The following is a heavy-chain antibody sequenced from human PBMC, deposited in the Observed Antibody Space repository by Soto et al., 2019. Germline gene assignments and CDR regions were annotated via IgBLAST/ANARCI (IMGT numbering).Heavy chain of an antibody. D-gene: IGHD6-13*01. J-gene: IGHJ5*02. V-gene: IGHV1-69*12. CDR3: ARDKAAAGPSNWFDP. CDR2: IIPIFGTA. CDR1: GGTFSSYA. Sequence: QVQLVQSGAEVKKPGSSVKVSCKASGGTFSSYAISWVRQAPGQGLEWMGGIIPIFGTANYAQKFQGRVTITADESRXTAYMERSSLRSEDTAVYYCARDKAAAGPSNWFDPWGQGTLVTVSS.